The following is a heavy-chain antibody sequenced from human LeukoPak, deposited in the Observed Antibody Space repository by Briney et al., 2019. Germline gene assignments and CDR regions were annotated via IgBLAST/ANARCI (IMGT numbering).Heavy chain of an antibody. Sequence: SETLSLTCTVSGDSISSNKYYWGWIRQPPGKGLEWIGSIYYSGSTYYTPSLKSRVAASVETSKNQFSLKLSSVTAADTAVYYCARDGYCTNGVCPNYFDYWGQGTLVTVSS. CDR1: GDSISSNKYY. V-gene: IGHV4-39*07. J-gene: IGHJ4*02. CDR3: ARDGYCTNGVCPNYFDY. D-gene: IGHD2-8*01. CDR2: IYYSGST.